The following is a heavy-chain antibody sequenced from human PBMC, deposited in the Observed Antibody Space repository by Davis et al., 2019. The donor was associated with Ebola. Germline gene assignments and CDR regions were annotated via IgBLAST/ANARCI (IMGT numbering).Heavy chain of an antibody. J-gene: IGHJ6*03. CDR3: ATYRGDSYGSGSYLPMDV. CDR1: GGSFSGYY. D-gene: IGHD3-10*01. CDR2: INHSGST. V-gene: IGHV4-34*01. Sequence: PSETLSPTCAVYGGSFSGYYWSWIRKPPGKGLEWIGEINHSGSTNYNPSLKSRVTTSVDTSTKQFFLRVSSVTAADTAVYYCATYRGDSYGSGSYLPMDVWGKGTTVTVSS.